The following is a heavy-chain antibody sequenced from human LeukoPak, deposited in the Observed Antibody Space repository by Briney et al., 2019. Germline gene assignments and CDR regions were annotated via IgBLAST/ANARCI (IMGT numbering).Heavy chain of an antibody. CDR2: TKPNRGGT. CDR3: ARDRAKSRAYYYGSGSLNWFDP. CDR1: GYTFTGYY. Sequence: GASVKVSCKASGYTFTGYYMHWVGQAPGQGLEWMGWTKPNRGGTNHAQKFQGRVTMTRDTSISTAYMELSRLRSDDTAVYYCARDRAKSRAYYYGSGSLNWFDPWGQGTLVTVSS. J-gene: IGHJ5*02. D-gene: IGHD3-10*01. V-gene: IGHV1-2*02.